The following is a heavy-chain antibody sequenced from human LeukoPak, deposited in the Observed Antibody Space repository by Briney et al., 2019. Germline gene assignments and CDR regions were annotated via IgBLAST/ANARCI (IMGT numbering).Heavy chain of an antibody. D-gene: IGHD2-15*01. J-gene: IGHJ6*02. CDR1: GFTFSSYE. CDR2: ISSSGSTI. CDR3: ARDRAPRGSCSGGSCYSYYYGMDV. Sequence: GGSLRLSCAASGFTFSSYEMNWVRQAPGKGLEWVSYISSSGSTIYYADSVKGRFTISRDNAKNSLYLQMNSLRAEDTAVYYCARDRAPRGSCSGGSCYSYYYGMDVWGQGTTVTVSS. V-gene: IGHV3-48*03.